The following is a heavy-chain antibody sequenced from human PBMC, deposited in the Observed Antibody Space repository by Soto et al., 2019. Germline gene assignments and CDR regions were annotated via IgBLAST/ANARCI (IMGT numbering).Heavy chain of an antibody. J-gene: IGHJ5*02. CDR1: GGSISSSSYY. Sequence: SETLSLTCTVSGGSISSSSYYWGWIRQPPGKGLEWIGSIYYSGSTYYNPSLKSRVTISVDTSKNQFSLKLSSVTAADTAVYYCGRHGRMVRGWGGGNWFDPWGQGTLVTVSS. V-gene: IGHV4-39*01. D-gene: IGHD3-10*01. CDR3: GRHGRMVRGWGGGNWFDP. CDR2: IYYSGST.